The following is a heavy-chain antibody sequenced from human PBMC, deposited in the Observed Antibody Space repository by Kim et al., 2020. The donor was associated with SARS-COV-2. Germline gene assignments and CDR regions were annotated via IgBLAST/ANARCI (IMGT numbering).Heavy chain of an antibody. CDR1: GGSFSGYY. CDR3: ASLARGVIKF. D-gene: IGHD3-10*01. CDR2: INHSGST. Sequence: SETLSLTCAVYGGSFSGYYWSWIRQPPGKGLEWIGEINHSGSTNYNPSLKSRVTISVDTSKNQFSLKLSSVTAADTAVYYCASLARGVIKFWGHGTTVTVSS. V-gene: IGHV4-34*01. J-gene: IGHJ6*02.